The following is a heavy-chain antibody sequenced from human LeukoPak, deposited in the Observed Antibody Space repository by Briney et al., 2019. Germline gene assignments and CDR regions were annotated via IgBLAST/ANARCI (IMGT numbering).Heavy chain of an antibody. Sequence: GGSLRLSCAASGFTFSSHAMHWVRQAPGKGLEWVAVISYDGSNKYYADSVKGRFTISRDNSKNTLYLQMNSLRAEGTAVYYCARDGGSYVGAFDIWGQGTMVTVSS. CDR1: GFTFSSHA. J-gene: IGHJ3*02. D-gene: IGHD1-26*01. V-gene: IGHV3-30*04. CDR3: ARDGGSYVGAFDI. CDR2: ISYDGSNK.